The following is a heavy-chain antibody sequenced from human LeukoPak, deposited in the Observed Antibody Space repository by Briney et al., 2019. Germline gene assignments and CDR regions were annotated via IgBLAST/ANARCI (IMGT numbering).Heavy chain of an antibody. CDR3: ATGGIYSLLDY. J-gene: IGHJ4*02. D-gene: IGHD1-26*01. CDR2: LDPEDGET. CDR1: GHTLTHLS. V-gene: IGHV1-24*01. Sequence: ASVKLSCKVSGHTLTHLSTHWVRQTPGGGLEWMGGLDPEDGETIYAQKFQGRVTMTEDTSTDTAYMELSSLRSEDTAVYYCATGGIYSLLDYWGQGTLVTVSS.